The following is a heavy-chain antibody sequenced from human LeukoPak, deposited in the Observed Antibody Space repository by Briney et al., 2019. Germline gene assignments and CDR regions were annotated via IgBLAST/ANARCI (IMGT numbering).Heavy chain of an antibody. CDR1: GFTFSSYA. J-gene: IGHJ4*02. D-gene: IGHD5-12*01. V-gene: IGHV3-23*01. Sequence: GGSLRLSCAASGFTFSSYAMSWVRQAPGKGLEWVSTVSANDGSTYYADSAKGRFIISRDNSKNTLYLQMSSLRAEDTAQYYCAKALSYSGYDYYFGSWGEGTLVTVSS. CDR2: VSANDGST. CDR3: AKALSYSGYDYYFGS.